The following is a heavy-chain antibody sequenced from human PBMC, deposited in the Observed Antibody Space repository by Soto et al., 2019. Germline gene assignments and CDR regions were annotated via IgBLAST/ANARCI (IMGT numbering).Heavy chain of an antibody. J-gene: IGHJ4*02. CDR2: ISSSSSTI. D-gene: IGHD6-13*01. V-gene: IGHV3-48*02. Sequence: GGSLRLSCAASGFTFSSYSMNWVRQAPGKGLEWVSYISSSSSTIYYADSVKGRFTISRDNAKNSLYLQMNSLRDEDTAVYYCARDMQQPGVELLFDYWGQGTLVTVSS. CDR1: GFTFSSYS. CDR3: ARDMQQPGVELLFDY.